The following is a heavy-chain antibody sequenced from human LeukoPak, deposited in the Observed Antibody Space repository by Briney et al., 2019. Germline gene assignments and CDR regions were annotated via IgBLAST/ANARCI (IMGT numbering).Heavy chain of an antibody. Sequence: GGSLRLSCAASGFTFSSYAMSWVRQAPGKGLEWVSSISGSGSHTYYANSEKGRFTISRDNPKNTLYLQMNSLRAEDTAVYYCAKESGASYYGSGGDSWGQGTLVTVSS. CDR2: ISGSGSHT. V-gene: IGHV3-23*01. J-gene: IGHJ4*02. CDR1: GFTFSSYA. CDR3: AKESGASYYGSGGDS. D-gene: IGHD3-10*01.